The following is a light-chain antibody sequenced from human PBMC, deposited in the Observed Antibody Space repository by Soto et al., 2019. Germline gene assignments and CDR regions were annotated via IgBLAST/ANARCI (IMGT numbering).Light chain of an antibody. CDR3: YQCSVTSLL. J-gene: IGKJ2*01. CDR1: QSISSH. Sequence: DIQMTQSPSSLSASVGDRVTITCRASQSISSHLNWYQQRPGKAPKLLIFGASSLQTGVPSRFSGRGSVTHFTLSVSLLHHEDLAPYYCYQCSVTSLLFGQGTRRQF. V-gene: IGKV1-39*01. CDR2: GAS.